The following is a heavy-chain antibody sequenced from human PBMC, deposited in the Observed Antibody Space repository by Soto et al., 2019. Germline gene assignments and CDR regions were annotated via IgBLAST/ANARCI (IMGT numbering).Heavy chain of an antibody. Sequence: KTSETLSLTCTVSGGSISSSSSYWGWIRQPPGKGLEWIGSIYYSGTTYYNPSLKSRVTISVDTSKKQFSLKLSSVTAADTAVYYCARHDSSGYYASFDYWGQGTLVTVSS. CDR3: ARHDSSGYYASFDY. CDR2: IYYSGTT. V-gene: IGHV4-39*01. CDR1: GGSISSSSSY. D-gene: IGHD3-22*01. J-gene: IGHJ4*02.